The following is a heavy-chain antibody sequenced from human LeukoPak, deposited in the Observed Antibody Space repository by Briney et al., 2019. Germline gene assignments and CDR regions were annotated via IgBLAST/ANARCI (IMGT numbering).Heavy chain of an antibody. CDR2: IYYSGST. V-gene: IGHV4-59*08. J-gene: IGHJ4*02. Sequence: SETPSLTCTVSGGSISSYYWSWIRQPPGKGLEWIGYIYYSGSTNYNPSLKSRVTISVDTSKNQFSLKLSSVTAADTAVYYCARNSAVAGDFDYWGQGTLVTVSS. CDR1: GGSISSYY. CDR3: ARNSAVAGDFDY. D-gene: IGHD6-19*01.